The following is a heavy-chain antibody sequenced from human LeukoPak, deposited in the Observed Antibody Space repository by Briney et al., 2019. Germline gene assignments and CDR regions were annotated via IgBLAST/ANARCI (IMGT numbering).Heavy chain of an antibody. CDR2: IYYSGST. D-gene: IGHD5-12*01. J-gene: IGHJ6*02. Sequence: SETLSLTCTVSGGSISSYYWSWIRQPPGKGLEWIGYIYYSGSTNYNPSLKSRVTISVDTSKNQFSLKLSSVTAADTAVYYCAGGVFGGYGGSILGMDVWGQGTTVTVS. V-gene: IGHV4-59*08. CDR3: AGGVFGGYGGSILGMDV. CDR1: GGSISSYY.